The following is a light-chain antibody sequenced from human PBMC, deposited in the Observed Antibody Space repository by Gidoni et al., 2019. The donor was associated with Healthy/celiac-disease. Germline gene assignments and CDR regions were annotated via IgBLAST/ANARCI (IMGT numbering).Light chain of an antibody. CDR2: NND. CDR3: ATWDDSLSGWV. J-gene: IGLJ3*02. CDR1: SSNIGTFT. Sequence: QPVLTQAPSTSGTPGQRVSISCSGSSSNIGTFTVNWYQQLPGTAPRLLIYNNDRRPSGVPDRFSGSKSGTSASLAISGLQSDDEADYYCATWDDSLSGWVFGGGTRVTVL. V-gene: IGLV1-44*01.